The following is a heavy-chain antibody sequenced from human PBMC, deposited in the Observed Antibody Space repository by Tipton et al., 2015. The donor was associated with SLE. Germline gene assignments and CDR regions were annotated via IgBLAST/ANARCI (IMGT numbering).Heavy chain of an antibody. J-gene: IGHJ6*03. CDR2: IYYSGST. Sequence: TLSLTCTVSGGSISSYYWSWIRQPPGKGLEWIGYIYYSGSTNYNPSLKSRVTISVDTSKNQFSLKLSSVTAADTAVYYCARVPFYYYYHMDVLSKGTTVIVSS. CDR3: ARVPFYYYYHMDV. CDR1: GGSISSYY. V-gene: IGHV4-59*01.